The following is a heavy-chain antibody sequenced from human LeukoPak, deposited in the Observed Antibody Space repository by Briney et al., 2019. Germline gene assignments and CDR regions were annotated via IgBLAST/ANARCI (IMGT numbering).Heavy chain of an antibody. J-gene: IGHJ4*02. D-gene: IGHD3-3*01. V-gene: IGHV4-38-2*01. CDR1: GYSISSGYY. Sequence: PSETLSLTCAVSGYSISSGYYWGWIRQPPGKGLEWIGSIYHSGSTYYNPSLKSRVTISVDTSKNQFSLKLSSVTAADTAVYYCARTTPDFWSGYYIDYWGQGTLSPSPQ. CDR2: IYHSGST. CDR3: ARTTPDFWSGYYIDY.